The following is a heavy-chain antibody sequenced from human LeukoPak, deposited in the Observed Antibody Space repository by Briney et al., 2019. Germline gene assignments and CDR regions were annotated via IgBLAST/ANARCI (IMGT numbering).Heavy chain of an antibody. CDR1: GGSISNFYW. Sequence: TLSLTCTVSGGSISNFYWSWIRQPPGKALEWLALIYWDDDKRYSPSLKSRLTITKDTSKNQVVLTMTNMDPVDTATYYCAHKIPMVRGVADDAFDIWGQGTMVTVSS. V-gene: IGHV2-5*08. CDR3: AHKIPMVRGVADDAFDI. D-gene: IGHD3-10*01. J-gene: IGHJ3*02. CDR2: IYWDDDK.